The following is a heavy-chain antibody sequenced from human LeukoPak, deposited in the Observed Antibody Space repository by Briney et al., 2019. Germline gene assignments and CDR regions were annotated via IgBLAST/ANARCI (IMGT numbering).Heavy chain of an antibody. J-gene: IGHJ4*02. V-gene: IGHV1-8*01. D-gene: IGHD1-26*01. CDR1: GYTFTSYD. Sequence: ASVTVSCKASGYTFTSYDINWVRQATGQGLEWMGWMNPNSGNTGYAQKFQGRVTMTRNTSISTAYMELSSLRSEDTAVYYCARGEVGEWELPGGYYWGQGTLVTVSS. CDR2: MNPNSGNT. CDR3: ARGEVGEWELPGGYY.